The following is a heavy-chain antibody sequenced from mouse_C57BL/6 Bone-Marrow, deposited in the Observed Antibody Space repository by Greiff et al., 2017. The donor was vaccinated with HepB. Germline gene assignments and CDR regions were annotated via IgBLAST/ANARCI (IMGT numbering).Heavy chain of an antibody. CDR3: ARFLAY. CDR2: IYPRSGNT. J-gene: IGHJ3*01. V-gene: IGHV1-81*01. CDR1: GYTFTSYG. Sequence: VKLVESGAELARPGASVKLSCKASGYTFTSYGISWVKQRTGQGLEWIGEIYPRSGNTYYNEKFKGKATLTADKSSSTAYMELRSLTSEDSAVYFCARFLAYWGQGTLVTVSA.